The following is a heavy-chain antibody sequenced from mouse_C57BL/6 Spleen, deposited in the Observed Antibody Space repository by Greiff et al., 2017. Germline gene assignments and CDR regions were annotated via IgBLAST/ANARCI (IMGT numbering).Heavy chain of an antibody. CDR2: IYPGSGST. V-gene: IGHV1-55*01. J-gene: IGHJ4*01. D-gene: IGHD2-4*01. CDR3: ARRDYDYDVYYAMDY. Sequence: VQLQQPGAELVKPGASVKMSCKASGYTFTSYWITWVKQRPGQGLEWIGDIYPGSGSTNYNEKFKSKATLTVDTSSSTAYMQLSSLTSEDSAVYYCARRDYDYDVYYAMDYWGQGTSVTVSS. CDR1: GYTFTSYW.